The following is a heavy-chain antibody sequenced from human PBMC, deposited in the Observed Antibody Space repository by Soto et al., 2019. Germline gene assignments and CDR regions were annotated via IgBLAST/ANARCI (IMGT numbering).Heavy chain of an antibody. CDR1: GFTFSSYA. V-gene: IGHV3-64*01. Sequence: PGGSLRLSCAASGFTFSSYAMHWVRQAPGKGLEYVSAISSNGGSAYYANSVKGRFTISRDNSKNTLYLQMGSLRAEDMAVYYCARVKVPAAIRGPSVGAFDIWGQGTMVTVSS. CDR2: ISSNGGSA. D-gene: IGHD2-2*01. J-gene: IGHJ3*02. CDR3: ARVKVPAAIRGPSVGAFDI.